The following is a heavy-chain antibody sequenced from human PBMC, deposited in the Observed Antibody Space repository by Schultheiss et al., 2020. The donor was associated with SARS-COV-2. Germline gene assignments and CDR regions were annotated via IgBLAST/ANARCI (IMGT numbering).Heavy chain of an antibody. V-gene: IGHV3-30*01. CDR1: GFTFSSYA. Sequence: GGSLRLSCALSGFTFSSYAMHWVRQAPGKGLEWVAVISYDGSNKYYADSVKGRFTISRDNSRNTLYLQMNSLRPEDTAVYYCARGGISWPFSYWGQGTLVTVSS. D-gene: IGHD6-13*01. CDR2: ISYDGSNK. J-gene: IGHJ4*02. CDR3: ARGGISWPFSY.